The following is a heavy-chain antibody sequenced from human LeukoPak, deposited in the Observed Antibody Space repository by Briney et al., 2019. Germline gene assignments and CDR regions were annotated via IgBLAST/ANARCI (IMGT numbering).Heavy chain of an antibody. V-gene: IGHV1-2*06. J-gene: IGHJ5*01. CDR3: ARENWNDF. Sequence: GASVKVSCKACGYTFTGYYMHWVRQAPGQGLEWMGRINPNSGDTSYAQQFQGRVTMTRDMSITTAYMELSSLRSDDTAMYYCARENWNDFWGQGTLVTVSS. CDR2: INPNSGDT. CDR1: GYTFTGYY.